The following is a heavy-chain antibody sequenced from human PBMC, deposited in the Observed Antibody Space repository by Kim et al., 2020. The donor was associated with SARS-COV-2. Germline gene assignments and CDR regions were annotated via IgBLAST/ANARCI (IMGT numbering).Heavy chain of an antibody. D-gene: IGHD2-15*01. Sequence: ASVKVSCKASGYTFTSYYMHWVRQAPGQGLEWMGIINPSGGSTSYAQKFQGRVTMTRDTSTSTVYMELSSLRSEDTAVYYCARDLTSVVAATSQGYYYGMDVWGQGTTVTVSS. CDR3: ARDLTSVVAATSQGYYYGMDV. V-gene: IGHV1-46*01. CDR1: GYTFTSYY. CDR2: INPSGGST. J-gene: IGHJ6*02.